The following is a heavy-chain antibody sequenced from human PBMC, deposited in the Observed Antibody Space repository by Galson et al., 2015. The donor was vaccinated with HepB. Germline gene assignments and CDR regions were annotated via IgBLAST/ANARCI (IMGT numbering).Heavy chain of an antibody. CDR1: GFTFSSYG. V-gene: IGHV3-30*18. CDR2: ISYDGSNK. J-gene: IGHJ3*02. Sequence: SLRLSCAASGFTFSSYGMHWVRQAPGKGLEWVAVISYDGSNKYYADSVKGRFTISRDNSKNTLYLQMNSLRAEDTAVYYCAKGGYWGDIVVVPAADDAFDIWVQGTMVTVSS. CDR3: AKGGYWGDIVVVPAADDAFDI. D-gene: IGHD2-2*01.